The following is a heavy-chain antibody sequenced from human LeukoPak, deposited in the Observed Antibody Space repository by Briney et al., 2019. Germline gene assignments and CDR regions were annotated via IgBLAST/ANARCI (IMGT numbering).Heavy chain of an antibody. D-gene: IGHD2-2*01. CDR3: ARDNLRDIVVVPAGGIYYYYYYMNV. Sequence: GGSLRLSCAASGFTFDDYAMHWVRQAPGKGLEWVSGISWNSGSIGYADSVKGRFTISRDNAKNSLYLQMNSLRAEDTAVYYCARDNLRDIVVVPAGGIYYYYYYMNVWGKGTTVTVSS. J-gene: IGHJ6*03. CDR2: ISWNSGSI. CDR1: GFTFDDYA. V-gene: IGHV3-9*01.